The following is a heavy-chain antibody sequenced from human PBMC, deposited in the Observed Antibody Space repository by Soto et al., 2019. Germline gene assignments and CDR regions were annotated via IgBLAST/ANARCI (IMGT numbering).Heavy chain of an antibody. D-gene: IGHD3-10*01. CDR2: IYHSGNS. Sequence: SETLSLTCAVSGGSISSSNWWSWVRQPPGRGLEWIGEIYHSGNSNYNPSLKSRVTLSVDKSKNQFSLNLTSVTAADTAVYYCARHNYGSGSTYFDYWGQGTLVTVSS. CDR1: GGSISSSNW. V-gene: IGHV4-4*02. J-gene: IGHJ4*02. CDR3: ARHNYGSGSTYFDY.